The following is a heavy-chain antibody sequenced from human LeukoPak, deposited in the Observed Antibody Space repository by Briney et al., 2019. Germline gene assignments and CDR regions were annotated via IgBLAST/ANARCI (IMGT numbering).Heavy chain of an antibody. CDR2: TSGSGDRK. CDR3: AKDGVRPDFGDYYSADF. CDR1: GLTFSRYA. J-gene: IGHJ4*02. Sequence: GGSLRLSCAASGLTFSRYAMTWVRQAPGKGLEWVSSTSGSGDRKYYADSVKGRFTISRDNSKNTLYLQMNSLRAEDTAVYYCAKDGVRPDFGDYYSADFWGQGTLVTVSS. V-gene: IGHV3-23*01. D-gene: IGHD4-17*01.